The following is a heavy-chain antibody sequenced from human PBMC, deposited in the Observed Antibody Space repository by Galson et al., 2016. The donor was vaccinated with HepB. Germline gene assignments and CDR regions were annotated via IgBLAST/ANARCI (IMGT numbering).Heavy chain of an antibody. Sequence: SETLSLTCTVSGGSISSRAHFWGWIRQPPGKGLEWIGSIYYSGDTHYNPSLKSRLTISVDTSKNQFSLRLTSVTAADTAVYYCVRRGAAAVAGYDYGMDVWGQGTTVTVSS. V-gene: IGHV4-39*01. CDR2: IYYSGDT. D-gene: IGHD6-19*01. CDR3: VRRGAAAVAGYDYGMDV. CDR1: GGSISSRAHF. J-gene: IGHJ6*02.